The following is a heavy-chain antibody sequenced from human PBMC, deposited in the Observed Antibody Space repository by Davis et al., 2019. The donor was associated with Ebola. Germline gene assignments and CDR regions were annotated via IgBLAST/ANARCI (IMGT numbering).Heavy chain of an antibody. CDR1: GFTVSSSY. J-gene: IGHJ4*02. CDR2: IYGGGDT. CDR3: ARSADGGEFDY. Sequence: GESLKISCAASGFTVSSSYMSWVRQAPGKGLEWVSVIYGGGDTYYADSLKGRFTISRDNSKNTLYLQMNSLRAEDTAVYYCARSADGGEFDYWGQGTLVTLSS. V-gene: IGHV3-66*02. D-gene: IGHD2-21*01.